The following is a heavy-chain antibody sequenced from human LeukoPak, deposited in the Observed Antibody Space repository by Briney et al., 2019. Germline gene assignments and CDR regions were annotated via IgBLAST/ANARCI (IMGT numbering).Heavy chain of an antibody. CDR3: ARDALITMIVVGPIDY. CDR1: GFTFSSYA. J-gene: IGHJ4*02. V-gene: IGHV3-30-3*01. D-gene: IGHD3-22*01. Sequence: VQPGRSLRLSCAASGFTFSSYAMHWVRQAPGKGLEWVAVISYDGSNKYYADSVKGRFTISRDNSKNTLYLQMNSLRAEDTAVYYCARDALITMIVVGPIDYWGQGTLVTVSP. CDR2: ISYDGSNK.